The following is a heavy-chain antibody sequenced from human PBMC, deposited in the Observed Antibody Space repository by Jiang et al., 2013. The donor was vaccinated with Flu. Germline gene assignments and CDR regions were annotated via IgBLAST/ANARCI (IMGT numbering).Heavy chain of an antibody. CDR3: ARDLPNSSSWYGGLDY. D-gene: IGHD6-13*01. V-gene: IGHV4-59*01. J-gene: IGHJ4*02. Sequence: GPGLVKPSETLSLTCTVSGGSISSYYWSWIRQPPGKGLEWIGYIYYSGSTNYNPSLKSRVTISVDTSKNQFSLKLSSVTAADTAVYYCARDLPNSSSWYGGLDYWGQGTLVTVSS. CDR1: GGSISSYY. CDR2: IYYSGST.